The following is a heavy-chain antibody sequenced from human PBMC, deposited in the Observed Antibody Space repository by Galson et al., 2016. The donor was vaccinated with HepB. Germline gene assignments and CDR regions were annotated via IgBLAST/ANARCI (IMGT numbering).Heavy chain of an antibody. Sequence: SLRLSCAASGFTFSTYNMNWVRQAPGKGLEWVSYISSSSSTIYYADSVKGRFTISRDNSKNTLNLRMNSLRAEDTAVYYCAKGDSDFDYWGQGTLVTVSS. CDR1: GFTFSTYN. CDR2: ISSSSSTI. CDR3: AKGDSDFDY. J-gene: IGHJ4*02. D-gene: IGHD2-15*01. V-gene: IGHV3-48*01.